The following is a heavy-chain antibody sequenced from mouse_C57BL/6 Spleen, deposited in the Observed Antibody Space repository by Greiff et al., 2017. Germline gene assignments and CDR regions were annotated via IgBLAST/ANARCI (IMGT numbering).Heavy chain of an antibody. V-gene: IGHV1-26*01. J-gene: IGHJ2*01. CDR2: INPNNGGT. CDR3: ARSGFYFDY. CDR1: GYTFTDYY. D-gene: IGHD3-1*01. Sequence: EVQLQQSGPELVKPGASVTISCKASGYTFTDYYMNWVKQSHGKSLEWIGDINPNNGGTSYNQKFKGKATLTVDKSSSTAYMELRSLTSEDSAVYYCARSGFYFDYWGQGTTLTVSS.